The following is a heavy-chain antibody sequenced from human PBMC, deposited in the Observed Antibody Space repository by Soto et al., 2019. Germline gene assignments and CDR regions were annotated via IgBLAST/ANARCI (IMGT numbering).Heavy chain of an antibody. CDR1: GHTLINYY. V-gene: IGHV1-46*01. D-gene: IGHD3-22*01. Sequence: ASVKVSCKTSGHTLINYYMHWVRQAPGQGLDWLGKIDPSGNGTSYAERFQGRITLTSDTSTKTVYAELSSLRSGDTAIYYCAINYYDSSGYLYWGQGTLVTVSS. J-gene: IGHJ4*02. CDR2: IDPSGNGT. CDR3: AINYYDSSGYLY.